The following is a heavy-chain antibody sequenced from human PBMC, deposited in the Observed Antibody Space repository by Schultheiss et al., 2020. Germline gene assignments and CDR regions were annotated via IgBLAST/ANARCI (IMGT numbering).Heavy chain of an antibody. V-gene: IGHV3-30*03. J-gene: IGHJ5*02. CDR3: AREGVGGSGNWFDP. Sequence: LSLTCAASGFTFSSYGMHWVRQAPGKGLEWVAVISYDGSNKYYADSVKGRFTISRDNSKNTLYLQMNSLRAEDTAVYYCAREGVGGSGNWFDPWGQGTLVNVYS. D-gene: IGHD3-10*01. CDR2: ISYDGSNK. CDR1: GFTFSSYG.